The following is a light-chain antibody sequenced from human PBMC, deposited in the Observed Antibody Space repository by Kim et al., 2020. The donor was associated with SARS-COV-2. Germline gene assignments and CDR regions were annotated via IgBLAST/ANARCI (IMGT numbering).Light chain of an antibody. CDR1: SSDVGRYNH. CDR3: SSYTSSSTLDV. J-gene: IGLJ1*01. CDR2: DVS. Sequence: QATTISCSGTSSDVGRYNHVSWYQQHPGKAPKLMIYDVSNRPSGVSNRFSGSKSGNTASLTISGLQAEDEADYYCSSYTSSSTLDVFGTGTKVTVL. V-gene: IGLV2-14*03.